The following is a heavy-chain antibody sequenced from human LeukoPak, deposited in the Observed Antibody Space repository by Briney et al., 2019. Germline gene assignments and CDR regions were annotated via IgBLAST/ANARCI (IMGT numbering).Heavy chain of an antibody. D-gene: IGHD3-16*01. CDR2: IYYSGST. CDR1: GGSISSGGYY. J-gene: IGHJ4*02. Sequence: SQTLSLTCTVSGGSISSGGYYWNWIRQHPGKGLEWIGYIYYSGSTYYNPSLKSRVTISVDTSKNQFSLTLSSVTAADTAVYYCARQITSHGTWGWDVIDYWGQGTLVTVSS. V-gene: IGHV4-31*03. CDR3: ARQITSHGTWGWDVIDY.